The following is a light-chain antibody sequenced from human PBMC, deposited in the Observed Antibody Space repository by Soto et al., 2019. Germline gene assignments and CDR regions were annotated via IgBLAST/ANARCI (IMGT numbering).Light chain of an antibody. V-gene: IGKV3-20*01. CDR2: GAS. J-gene: IGKJ1*01. CDR1: QSVSSSY. CDR3: QQYGSSGT. Sequence: EIVLTQSAGTLSLSPGERATLSCRASQSVSSSYLAWYQQKPGQAPRLLIYGASSWATGIPDRFSGSGSGTDFTLTISRLEPEDFAVYYCQQYGSSGTFGQRTKVDI.